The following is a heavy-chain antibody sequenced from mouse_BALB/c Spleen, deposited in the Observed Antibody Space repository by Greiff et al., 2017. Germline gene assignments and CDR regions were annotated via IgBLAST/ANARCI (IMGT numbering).Heavy chain of an antibody. CDR2: IYPSDSYT. J-gene: IGHJ2*01. Sequence: QVQLQQSGAELVRPGASVKLSCKASGYTFTSYWINWVKQRPGQGLEWIGNIYPSDSYTNYNQKFKDKATLTVDKSSSTAYMQLSSPTSEDSAVYYCTRIGGLRRYFDYWGQGTTLTVSS. V-gene: IGHV1-69*02. D-gene: IGHD2-4*01. CDR1: GYTFTSYW. CDR3: TRIGGLRRYFDY.